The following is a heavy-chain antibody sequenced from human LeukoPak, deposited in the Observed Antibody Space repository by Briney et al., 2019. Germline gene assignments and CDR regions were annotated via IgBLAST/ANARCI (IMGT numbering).Heavy chain of an antibody. V-gene: IGHV3-30*04. CDR3: ARDASTTVVTHDAFDI. CDR2: ISYDGSNK. CDR1: GFTFSSYA. D-gene: IGHD4-23*01. J-gene: IGHJ3*02. Sequence: PGGSLRLSCAASGFTFSSYAMHWVRQAPGKGLEWVAVISYDGSNKYYADSVKGRFTISRDNSKNTLYLQMNSLRAEDTAVYYCARDASTTVVTHDAFDIWGQGTMVTVSS.